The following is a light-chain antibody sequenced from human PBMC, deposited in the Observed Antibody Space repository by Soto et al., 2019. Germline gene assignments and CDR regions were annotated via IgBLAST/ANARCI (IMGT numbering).Light chain of an antibody. CDR1: SSDVGGYNY. CDR2: DVS. CDR3: SSYTSSSPLYV. Sequence: QSALTQPASVSGSPGQSITISCTGTSSDVGGYNYVSWYQQHPGKAPKLMIYDVSNRPPGVSNRFSGSKSGNTASLTISGLQAEDEADYSCSSYTSSSPLYVFGPGTRSPS. V-gene: IGLV2-14*01. J-gene: IGLJ1*01.